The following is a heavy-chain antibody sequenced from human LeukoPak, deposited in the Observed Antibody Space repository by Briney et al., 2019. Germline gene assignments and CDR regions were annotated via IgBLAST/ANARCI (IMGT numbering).Heavy chain of an antibody. CDR3: ARATNDAFDI. Sequence: GSSVKVSCKASGDSFSSYSITWVRQAPGQGLEWMGWISAYNGNTNYAQKLQGRVTMTTDTSTSTAYMELRSLRSDDTAVYYCARATNDAFDIWGQGTMVTVSS. V-gene: IGHV1-18*01. CDR1: GDSFSSYS. CDR2: ISAYNGNT. D-gene: IGHD1-26*01. J-gene: IGHJ3*02.